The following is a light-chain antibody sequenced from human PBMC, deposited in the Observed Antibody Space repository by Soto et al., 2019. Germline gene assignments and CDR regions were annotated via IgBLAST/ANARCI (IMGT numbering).Light chain of an antibody. V-gene: IGKV3-15*01. CDR1: QSVSSN. J-gene: IGKJ3*01. Sequence: EIVMTQSPATLSVSPGERATLSCRASQSVSSNLAWYQQKPGQAPRLLIYGASTRATGVPARFSGSGSGTEFTLTISSLQSEDFAVYYCQQYNNLPPGFTFGPGTKVDIK. CDR3: QQYNNLPPGFT. CDR2: GAS.